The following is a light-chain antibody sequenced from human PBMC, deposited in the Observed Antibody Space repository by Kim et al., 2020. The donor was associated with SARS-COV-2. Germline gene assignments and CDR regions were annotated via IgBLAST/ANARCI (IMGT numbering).Light chain of an antibody. V-gene: IGKV3-11*01. Sequence: EIVLTQSPAPLSLSPGERATLSCRASQSVSSYLAWYQQKPGQAPRLLIYDASNRATGIPARFSGSGSGTDFTLTISSLEPEDFAVYYCQQRSNWPLTFGQGTKLEI. CDR3: QQRSNWPLT. CDR1: QSVSSY. CDR2: DAS. J-gene: IGKJ2*01.